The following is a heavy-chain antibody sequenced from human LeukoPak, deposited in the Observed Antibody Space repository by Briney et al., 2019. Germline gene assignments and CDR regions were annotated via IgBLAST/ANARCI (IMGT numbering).Heavy chain of an antibody. D-gene: IGHD3-22*01. V-gene: IGHV3-23*01. CDR2: ITASGGT. CDR1: GFTFTNYG. CDR3: ANHYYDNSGYYFDY. J-gene: IGHJ4*02. Sequence: GGSLRLSCAASGFTFTNYGMSWVSQAPGKGLEWVSAITASGGTYYADSVKGRFTISRDNSKNTLYLQMNSLRAEDSAVYYCANHYYDNSGYYFDYWGQGTLVTVSS.